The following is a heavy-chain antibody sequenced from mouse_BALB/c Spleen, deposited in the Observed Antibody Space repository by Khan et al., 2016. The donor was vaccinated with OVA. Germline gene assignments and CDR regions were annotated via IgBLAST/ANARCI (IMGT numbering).Heavy chain of an antibody. CDR2: ISFSGST. J-gene: IGHJ4*01. Sequence: EVQLQESGPGLVKPSQSLSLTCTVTGYSITSDFAWNWVRQFPGNKLEWMGYISFSGSTSYDPSLKSRLSITRDTSKHQFFLQLNSVNTEDTATDYCIRSVYYAYAYAMDYWGQGISVTVSS. CDR1: GYSITSDFA. CDR3: IRSVYYAYAYAMDY. D-gene: IGHD2-2*01. V-gene: IGHV3-2*02.